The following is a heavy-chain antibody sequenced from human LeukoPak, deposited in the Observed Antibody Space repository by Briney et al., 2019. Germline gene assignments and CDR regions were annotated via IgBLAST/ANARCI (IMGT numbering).Heavy chain of an antibody. CDR1: GGTFSSYA. J-gene: IGHJ2*01. V-gene: IGHV1-69*05. CDR2: IIPIFGTA. D-gene: IGHD6-19*01. CDR3: ARDGVAGPYWYFDL. Sequence: SVKVSCKASGGTFSSYAISWVRQAPGQGLEWMGGIIPIFGTANYAQKFQGRVTITTDESTSTAYMELSSLRSEDTAVCYCARDGVAGPYWYFDLWGRGILVTVSS.